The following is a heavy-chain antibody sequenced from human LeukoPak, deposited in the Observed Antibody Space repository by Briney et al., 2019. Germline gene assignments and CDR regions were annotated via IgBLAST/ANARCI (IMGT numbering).Heavy chain of an antibody. D-gene: IGHD4-17*01. Sequence: GGSLTLSCSTSRLTFSSYTMNCARQAPGKGMVWVSSIDPSSTYISYADSLKGRFTISRDNDQNSLYLQMNSLRAEDTAVYYCTRGSYGDYEYWGQGTLVTVSS. CDR2: IDPSSTYI. J-gene: IGHJ4*02. CDR3: TRGSYGDYEY. V-gene: IGHV3-21*01. CDR1: RLTFSSYT.